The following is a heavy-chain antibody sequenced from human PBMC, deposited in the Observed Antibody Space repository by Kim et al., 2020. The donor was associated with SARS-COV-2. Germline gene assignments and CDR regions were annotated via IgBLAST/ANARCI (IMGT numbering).Heavy chain of an antibody. CDR3: SRETTGSPDGLDI. Sequence: GGSLRLSCEASGFSFSSHEINWVRQAPGKGLEWISYVSANGRTIYYADSVKGRFTISRDNAKNSLYMQMNSLRAEDTAVYYCSRETTGSPDGLDIWGQGTMVTVS. CDR1: GFSFSSHE. V-gene: IGHV3-48*03. J-gene: IGHJ3*02. D-gene: IGHD4-17*01. CDR2: VSANGRTI.